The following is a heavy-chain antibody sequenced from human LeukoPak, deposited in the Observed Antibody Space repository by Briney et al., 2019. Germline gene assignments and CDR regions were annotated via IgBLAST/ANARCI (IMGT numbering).Heavy chain of an antibody. V-gene: IGHV1-8*03. CDR3: ARLRTPRLDYYDSSARDRL. CDR1: GYTFTSYD. CDR2: MNPNSGNT. J-gene: IGHJ1*01. Sequence: ASVKVSCKASGYTFTSYDINWVRQATGQGLEWMGWMNPNSGNTGYAQKFQGRVTITRNTSISTAYMELSSLRSEDTAVYYCARLRTPRLDYYDSSARDRLWGQGTLVTVSS. D-gene: IGHD3-22*01.